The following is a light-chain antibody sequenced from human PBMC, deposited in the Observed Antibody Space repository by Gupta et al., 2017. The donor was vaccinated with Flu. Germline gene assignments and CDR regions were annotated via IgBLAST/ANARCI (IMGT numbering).Light chain of an antibody. CDR2: DVN. V-gene: IGLV2-14*01. J-gene: IGLJ1*01. Sequence: ALTQPGSASGSPGPAMTIPCTGTSSDVGGYNFVSWYQPRPGKAPKLMIYDVNNRRAGVSHRFSGSKSGTTAAFTTPGLQAEDEADYYCHSETDTSTFYVFGSGTNLTVL. CDR1: SSDVGGYNF. CDR3: HSETDTSTFYV.